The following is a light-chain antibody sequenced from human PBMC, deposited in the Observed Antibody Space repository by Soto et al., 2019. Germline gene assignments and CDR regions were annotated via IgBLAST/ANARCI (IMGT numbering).Light chain of an antibody. CDR3: QQYGTSIT. J-gene: IGKJ5*01. CDR1: QSFSSSY. V-gene: IGKV3-20*01. CDR2: GAS. Sequence: EIVLTQSPGTLSLSPGERATLSCRASQSFSSSYLAWYQQKPGQAPRLLIYGASSRATGIPDRFSGSGSGTDFTLTISRLEPEEFAVYYCQQYGTSITFGQGTRLE.